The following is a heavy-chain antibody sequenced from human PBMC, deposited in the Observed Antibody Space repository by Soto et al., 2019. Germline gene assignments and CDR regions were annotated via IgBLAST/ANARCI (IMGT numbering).Heavy chain of an antibody. V-gene: IGHV3-72*01. CDR2: TRKKGNTYTT. J-gene: IGHJ4*02. CDR3: ARSGSSSICYDF. D-gene: IGHD2-2*01. CDR1: GFTFSDHY. Sequence: GGSLRLSCAASGFTFSDHYIDWVRQAPGKGLEWVGRTRKKGNTYTTDYAASVEGRFTISRDDSKNSLYLQMDSLKSEDTAVYFCARSGSSSICYDFWGQGTLVTVSS.